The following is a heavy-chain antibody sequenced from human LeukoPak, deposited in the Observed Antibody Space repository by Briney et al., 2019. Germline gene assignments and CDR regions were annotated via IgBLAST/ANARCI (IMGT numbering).Heavy chain of an antibody. D-gene: IGHD1-26*01. V-gene: IGHV1-58*02. Sequence: SVKVSCKASGFTFTSSAMQWVRQARGQRLEWIGWIVVGSGNTNYAQKFQERVTVTRDMSTSTAYMELSSLRSEDTAVYYCAAMAVGATMPGIYFDYWGQGTLVTVSS. CDR1: GFTFTSSA. CDR3: AAMAVGATMPGIYFDY. J-gene: IGHJ4*02. CDR2: IVVGSGNT.